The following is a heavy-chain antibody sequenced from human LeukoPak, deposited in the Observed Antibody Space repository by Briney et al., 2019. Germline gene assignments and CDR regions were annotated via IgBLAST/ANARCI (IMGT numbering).Heavy chain of an antibody. V-gene: IGHV4-59*01. Sequence: PSETLSLTCTVSGGSISSYYWSWIRQPAGKGLEWIGYIYYSGSTNYNPSLKSRVTISVDTSKNQFSLKLSSVTAADTAVYYCARGSTVLRYFDWLLSDWFDPWGQGTLVTVSS. D-gene: IGHD3-9*01. CDR1: GGSISSYY. CDR2: IYYSGST. CDR3: ARGSTVLRYFDWLLSDWFDP. J-gene: IGHJ5*02.